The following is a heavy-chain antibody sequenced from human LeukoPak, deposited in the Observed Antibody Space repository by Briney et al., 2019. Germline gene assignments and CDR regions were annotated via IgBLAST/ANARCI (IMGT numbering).Heavy chain of an antibody. CDR3: ARGAHYHDSSEGYDY. D-gene: IGHD3-22*01. J-gene: IGHJ4*02. Sequence: ASVKVSCKASGYTFTGYYMHWVRQAPGQGLEWMGWINPNSGATNYAQKSQGRVTMTRDTTISTAYMELSRLRSDDTAIYYCARGAHYHDSSEGYDYWGQGTLVTVSS. CDR1: GYTFTGYY. V-gene: IGHV1-2*02. CDR2: INPNSGAT.